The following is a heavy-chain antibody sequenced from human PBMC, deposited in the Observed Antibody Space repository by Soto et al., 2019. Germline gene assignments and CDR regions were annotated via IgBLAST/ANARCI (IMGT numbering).Heavy chain of an antibody. CDR3: ARVSFVVVTATSDWYTHP. V-gene: IGHV3-48*02. Sequence: PGGSLRLSCAASGFTFSRYSMNWVRQAPGKGLKWVSYISSSSSTIYYADSVKGRFTISRDNAKNSLYLQMNSLRDEDTAVYYSARVSFVVVTATSDWYTHPRRRAVPVTV. J-gene: IGHJ2*01. CDR1: GFTFSRYS. CDR2: ISSSSSTI. D-gene: IGHD2-21*02.